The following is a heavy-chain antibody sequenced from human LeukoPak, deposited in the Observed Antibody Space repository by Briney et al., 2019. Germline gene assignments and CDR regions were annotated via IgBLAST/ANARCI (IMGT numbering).Heavy chain of an antibody. CDR1: GFTFGDYA. D-gene: IGHD3-22*01. CDR2: IRSKAYGGTT. V-gene: IGHV3-49*04. J-gene: IGHJ4*02. Sequence: GGSLRLSCTASGFTFGDYAMRWVRQAPGKGLEWVGFIRSKAYGGTTDYAAPVKGRFTISRDDSKNTLYLQMNSLKTEDTAVYYCITFSMIVVVITDWGQGTLVTVSS. CDR3: ITFSMIVVVITD.